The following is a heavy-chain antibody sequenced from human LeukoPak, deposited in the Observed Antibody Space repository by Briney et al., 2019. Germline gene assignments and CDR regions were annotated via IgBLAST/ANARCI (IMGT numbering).Heavy chain of an antibody. V-gene: IGHV3-30*18. D-gene: IGHD6-6*01. CDR3: AKDSYSSSSTHFDY. J-gene: IGHJ4*02. Sequence: GGSLRLSCAASGFTFSSYGMHWVRQAPGKGLEWVAFISYDGSNEYYADSMKGRFTISRDNSKDTLYLQMNSLRAEDTAVYFCAKDSYSSSSTHFDYWGQGTLVTVSS. CDR2: ISYDGSNE. CDR1: GFTFSSYG.